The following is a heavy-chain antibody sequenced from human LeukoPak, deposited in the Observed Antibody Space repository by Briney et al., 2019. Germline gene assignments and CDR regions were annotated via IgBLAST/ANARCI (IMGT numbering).Heavy chain of an antibody. J-gene: IGHJ6*03. CDR2: IYYSGST. V-gene: IGHV4-59*12. D-gene: IGHD3-22*01. CDR1: GGSISSYY. Sequence: SETLSLTCTVSGGSISSYYWSWIRQPPGKGLEWIGYIYYSGSTNYNPPLKSRVTISVDTSKNQFSLKLSSVTAVDTAVYYCARGLTVGYDSSGYYPIYYYYYMDVWGKGTTVTVSS. CDR3: ARGLTVGYDSSGYYPIYYYYYMDV.